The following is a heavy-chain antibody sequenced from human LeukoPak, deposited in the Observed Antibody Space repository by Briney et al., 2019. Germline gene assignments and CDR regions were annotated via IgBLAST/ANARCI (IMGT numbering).Heavy chain of an antibody. CDR1: GFTFSSYA. J-gene: IGHJ3*02. D-gene: IGHD3-16*01. V-gene: IGHV3-21*01. CDR2: ISSSSSYI. CDR3: ARDNKALGDAFDI. Sequence: GGSLRLSCAASGFTFSSYAMSWVRQAPGKGLEWVSSISSSSSYIYYADSVKGRFTISRDNAKNSLYLQMNSLRAEDTSVYYCARDNKALGDAFDIWGQGTMVTVSS.